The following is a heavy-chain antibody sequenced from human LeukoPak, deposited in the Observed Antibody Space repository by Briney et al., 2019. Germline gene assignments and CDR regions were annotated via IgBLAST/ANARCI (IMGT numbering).Heavy chain of an antibody. CDR2: ISSSGSTI. V-gene: IGHV3-48*03. D-gene: IGHD6-13*01. CDR3: ARDGGNSSSWYYFDY. CDR1: GFTFSSYE. Sequence: GGSLRLSCAASGFTFSSYEMNWVRQAPGKGLEWVSYISSSGSTIYYADSVKGRFTISRDNAKNSLYLQMNSLRAEDTAVYYCARDGGNSSSWYYFDYWGQGTLVTVSS. J-gene: IGHJ4*02.